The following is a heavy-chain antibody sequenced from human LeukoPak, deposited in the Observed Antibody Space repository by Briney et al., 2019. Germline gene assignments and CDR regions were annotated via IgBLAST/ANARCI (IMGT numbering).Heavy chain of an antibody. V-gene: IGHV3-66*01. CDR2: IYTGDNT. CDR3: ARDGGAFSYAY. J-gene: IGHJ4*02. D-gene: IGHD3-16*01. Sequence: GGSLRLSCAVSGVTVTSNYMSWVRQAPGKALEWVSIIYTGDNTHYADSVRGRFIISRDSSKNTLYLQMNNLRAEDTAVYFCARDGGAFSYAYWGQGTLVTVSS. CDR1: GVTVTSNY.